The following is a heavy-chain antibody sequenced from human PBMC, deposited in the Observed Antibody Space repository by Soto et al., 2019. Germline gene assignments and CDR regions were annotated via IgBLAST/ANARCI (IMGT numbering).Heavy chain of an antibody. D-gene: IGHD5-12*01. V-gene: IGHV2-5*02. CDR1: GFSLSTSGVG. CDR3: AHRRAHIGYDYVFYFDY. CDR2: IYWDDDK. J-gene: IGHJ4*02. Sequence: SGPTLVNPTQTLTLTCTFSGFSLSTSGVGVGWIRQPPGKALEWLALIYWDDDKRYSPSLKSRLTITKDTSKNQVVLTMTNMDPVDTATYYSAHRRAHIGYDYVFYFDYWGQGTLVTVSS.